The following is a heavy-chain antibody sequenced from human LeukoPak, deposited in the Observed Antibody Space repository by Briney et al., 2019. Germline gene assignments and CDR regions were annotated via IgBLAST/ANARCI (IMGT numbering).Heavy chain of an antibody. Sequence: PSQTLSLTCTVSGGLISSGSYYWSWIRQPAGKGLEWIGRMYTSGSTNYNPSLKSRVTISVDTSKNQFSMKLSSVHAADTAVYYCARDRENIVLVPGAKRKTWYFDYWGQGTLVTVSS. V-gene: IGHV4-61*02. CDR3: ARDRENIVLVPGAKRKTWYFDY. D-gene: IGHD2-2*01. J-gene: IGHJ4*02. CDR2: MYTSGST. CDR1: GGLISSGSYY.